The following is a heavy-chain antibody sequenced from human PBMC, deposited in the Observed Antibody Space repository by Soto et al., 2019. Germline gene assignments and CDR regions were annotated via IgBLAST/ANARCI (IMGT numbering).Heavy chain of an antibody. Sequence: SETLSLTCTVSGGSVSSGSYYWSWIRQPPGKGLEWIGYIYYSGSTNYNPSLKSRVTISVDTSKNQFSLKLSSVTAADTAVYYCARDLGKFSGYEYYYYYGMDVWGQGTTVTVSS. J-gene: IGHJ6*02. V-gene: IGHV4-61*01. CDR1: GGSVSSGSYY. CDR2: IYYSGST. D-gene: IGHD5-12*01. CDR3: ARDLGKFSGYEYYYYYGMDV.